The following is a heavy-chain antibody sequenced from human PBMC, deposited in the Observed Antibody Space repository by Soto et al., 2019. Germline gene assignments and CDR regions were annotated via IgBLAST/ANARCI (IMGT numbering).Heavy chain of an antibody. V-gene: IGHV4-34*01. CDR2: INHSGST. D-gene: IGHD2-15*01. Sequence: AETLSLTCAVYGGAFIGYYCIWGRQPPGKGLEWIGEINHSGSTNYNPSLKSRVTISVDTSKNQFSLKLSSVTAADTAVYYCAVSGPRLLIFDYWGQGTLVTVSS. CDR1: GGAFIGYY. CDR3: AVSGPRLLIFDY. J-gene: IGHJ4*02.